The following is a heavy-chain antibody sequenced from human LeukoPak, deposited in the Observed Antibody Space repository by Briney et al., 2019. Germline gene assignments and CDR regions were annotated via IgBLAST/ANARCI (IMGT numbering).Heavy chain of an antibody. CDR3: AGLNYYGSGSYYNY. Sequence: SGTLSLTCTVSGGSISSYYWSWIRQPPGKGLEWIGYIYYSGSTNYNPSLKSRVTISVDTSKNQFSLKLSSVTAADTAVYYCAGLNYYGSGSYYNYWGQGTLVTVSS. J-gene: IGHJ4*02. D-gene: IGHD3-10*01. V-gene: IGHV4-59*08. CDR2: IYYSGST. CDR1: GGSISSYY.